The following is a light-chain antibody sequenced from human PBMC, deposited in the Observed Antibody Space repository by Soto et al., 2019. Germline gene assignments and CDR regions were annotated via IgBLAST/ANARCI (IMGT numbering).Light chain of an antibody. CDR2: EVI. J-gene: IGLJ2*01. V-gene: IGLV2-11*01. CDR3: CSLAGRLLV. Sequence: QSALTQPRSVSGSPGQSVTISCTGTSSDVGGYNYVSWYQQVPGKAPKLVIFEVIKRPSGVPERFSGSKSGNTASLTISGLQTDDEADYYCCSLAGRLLVFGGGTKRTVL. CDR1: SSDVGGYNY.